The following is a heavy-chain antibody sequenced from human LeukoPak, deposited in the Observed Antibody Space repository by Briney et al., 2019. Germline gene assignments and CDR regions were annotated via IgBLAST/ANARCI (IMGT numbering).Heavy chain of an antibody. Sequence: ASVKVSCKASGYTFTSYDINWVRQATGQGLEWMGWMNPNSGNTGYAQKFQGRVTMTRNTSISTAYMELSSLRSGDTAVYYCARDAGYCSSTSCYTDDYWGQGTLVTVSS. J-gene: IGHJ4*02. D-gene: IGHD2-2*02. V-gene: IGHV1-8*01. CDR1: GYTFTSYD. CDR2: MNPNSGNT. CDR3: ARDAGYCSSTSCYTDDY.